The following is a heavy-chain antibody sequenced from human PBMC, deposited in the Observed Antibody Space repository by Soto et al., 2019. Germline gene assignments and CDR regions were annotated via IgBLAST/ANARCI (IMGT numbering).Heavy chain of an antibody. CDR2: ISFDGSTT. Sequence: QVQLVESGGGVVQPGRSLRLSCAASGFSFSSYAMHWVRQAPGKGLEWVAVISFDGSTTYYADSVKGRFTFSRDNPKNTLFLQVNSLGAAHTAVYFCASGRATTVLTLGSLYFEYSGQGIQVTVAS. J-gene: IGHJ4*02. CDR1: GFSFSSYA. V-gene: IGHV3-30*04. D-gene: IGHD4-17*01. CDR3: ASGRATTVLTLGSLYFEY.